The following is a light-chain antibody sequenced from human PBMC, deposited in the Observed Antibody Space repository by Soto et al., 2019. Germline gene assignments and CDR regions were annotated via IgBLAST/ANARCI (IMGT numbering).Light chain of an antibody. V-gene: IGKV1-5*03. CDR3: QQYHSYLWT. CDR1: QTFGRW. J-gene: IGKJ1*01. CDR2: EAS. Sequence: DIQMTQSPSTLSASVGDRVTITCRASQTFGRWLAWFQQKPGKAPKLLIYEASNLQSGVPSRFSGSGSGTEFTLTISSLQPDDFATYYCQQYHSYLWTFGQGTKVDIK.